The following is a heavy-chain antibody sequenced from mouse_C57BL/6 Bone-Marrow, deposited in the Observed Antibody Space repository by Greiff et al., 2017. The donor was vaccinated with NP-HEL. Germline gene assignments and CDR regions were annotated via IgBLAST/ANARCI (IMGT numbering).Heavy chain of an antibody. CDR1: GYSITSGYD. D-gene: IGHD1-1*01. J-gene: IGHJ1*03. CDR2: ISYSGST. Sequence: EVKLQESGPGMVKPSQSLSLTCTVTGYSITSGYDWHWIRHFPGNKLEWMGYISYSGSTNYNPSLKSRISITHDTSKNHFFLKLNSGTTEDTATYYCARERVYYYGSSYVPYFDVWGTGTTVTVSS. CDR3: ARERVYYYGSSYVPYFDV. V-gene: IGHV3-1*01.